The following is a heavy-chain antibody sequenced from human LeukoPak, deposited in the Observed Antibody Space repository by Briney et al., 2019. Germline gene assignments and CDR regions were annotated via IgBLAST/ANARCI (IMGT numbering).Heavy chain of an antibody. Sequence: WETLSLTSTVSGGSLGTYYWSWIRQPPGKGLEWIGFRSYSGTTNYNPSLASRVSTEVDRSKNQFSLKLSSVTAADTAVYYCARNRYGFPIDQWGQGALVTVSA. D-gene: IGHD4-17*01. CDR1: GGSLGTYY. J-gene: IGHJ4*02. CDR2: RSYSGTT. CDR3: ARNRYGFPIDQ. V-gene: IGHV4-59*08.